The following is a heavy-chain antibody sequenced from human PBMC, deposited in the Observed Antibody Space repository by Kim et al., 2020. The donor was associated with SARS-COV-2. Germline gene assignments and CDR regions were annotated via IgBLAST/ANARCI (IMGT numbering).Heavy chain of an antibody. CDR1: GFTFTSSA. Sequence: SVKVSCKASGFTFTSSAVQWVRQARGQRLEWIGGIVVGSGNTNYAQKFQERVTITRDMYTSTAYMELSSLRSEDTAVYYCAADPLNYSGYDPGIIDAFDIWGQGTMVTVSS. CDR2: IVVGSGNT. D-gene: IGHD5-12*01. V-gene: IGHV1-58*01. J-gene: IGHJ3*02. CDR3: AADPLNYSGYDPGIIDAFDI.